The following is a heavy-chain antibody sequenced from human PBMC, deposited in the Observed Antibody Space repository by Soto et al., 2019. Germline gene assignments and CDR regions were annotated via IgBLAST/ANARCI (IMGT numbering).Heavy chain of an antibody. Sequence: ASVKVSCETSGYTFTNFALSWVLQAPGQGLEWIGFVSANNGFTHFAQKFQGRVSVKTDTSTSTVYLDLRSLSSDDTAVYYCARGGAASHLDSWGQGTPVTVSS. CDR3: ARGGAASHLDS. V-gene: IGHV1-18*01. J-gene: IGHJ5*01. D-gene: IGHD6-13*01. CDR1: GYTFTNFA. CDR2: VSANNGFT.